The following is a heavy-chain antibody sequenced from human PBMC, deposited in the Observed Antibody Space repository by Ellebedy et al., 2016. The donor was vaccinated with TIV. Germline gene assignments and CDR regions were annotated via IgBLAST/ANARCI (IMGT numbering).Heavy chain of an antibody. J-gene: IGHJ6*02. CDR3: AKVWRYDSNIYGMDV. D-gene: IGHD3-22*01. V-gene: IGHV3-74*01. CDR1: GFTFSSDA. Sequence: ETLSLTCAASGFTFSSDAMHWVRQAPGKGLVWVSRINSDRSSTRYTDSVKGRFTISRDNAKNTLYLQMNSLRAEDTAVYYCAKVWRYDSNIYGMDVWGQGTTVTVSS. CDR2: INSDRSST.